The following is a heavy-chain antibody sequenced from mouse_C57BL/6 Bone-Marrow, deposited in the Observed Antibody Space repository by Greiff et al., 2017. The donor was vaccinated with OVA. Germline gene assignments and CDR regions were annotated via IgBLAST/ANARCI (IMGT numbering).Heavy chain of an antibody. D-gene: IGHD2-2*01. CDR3: ARGLYYGYDYFDY. V-gene: IGHV1-69*01. CDR2: IDPSDSYT. Sequence: VQLQQPGAELVMPGASVKLSCKASGYTFTSYWMHWVKQRPGQGLEWIGEIDPSDSYTNYNQKFKGKSTLTVDKSSSTAYMQLSSLTSEDSAVYYGARGLYYGYDYFDYWGQGTTLTVSS. CDR1: GYTFTSYW. J-gene: IGHJ2*01.